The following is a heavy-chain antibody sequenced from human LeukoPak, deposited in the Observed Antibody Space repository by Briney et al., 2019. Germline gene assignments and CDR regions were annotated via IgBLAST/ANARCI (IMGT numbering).Heavy chain of an antibody. CDR3: ARDGVGAGYFDY. J-gene: IGHJ4*02. V-gene: IGHV3-48*03. Sequence: PGGSLRLSCAASGFNFIIFEMNWVRQAPGKGLEWVSYISSSGSIRYYADSVKGRFTISRDNAKNSLYLQMNSLRAEDTAVYYCARDGVGAGYFDYWGQGTLVTVSS. D-gene: IGHD1-26*01. CDR1: GFNFIIFE. CDR2: ISSSGSIR.